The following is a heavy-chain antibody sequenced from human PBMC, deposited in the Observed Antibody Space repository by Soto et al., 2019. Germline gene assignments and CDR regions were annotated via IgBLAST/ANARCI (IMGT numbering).Heavy chain of an antibody. J-gene: IGHJ4*02. Sequence: GGSLRLSCAASGFTFSSYPMHWVRQAPGKGLEHVSSTSGDGRIMYYLDSVKGRFTISRDNSKNTLYLQMRSLRTEDMAVYYRARGRAAYYFDNWGQGALVTVSS. CDR3: ARGRAAYYFDN. CDR2: TSGDGRIM. D-gene: IGHD6-25*01. V-gene: IGHV3-64*02. CDR1: GFTFSSYP.